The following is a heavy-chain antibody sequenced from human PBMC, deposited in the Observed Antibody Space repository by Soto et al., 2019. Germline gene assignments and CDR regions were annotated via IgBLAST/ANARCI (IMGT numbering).Heavy chain of an antibody. CDR2: ISHDGSKA. CDR3: AKQGIEVAGTDYFAY. D-gene: IGHD6-19*01. CDR1: GFIFRSYG. J-gene: IGHJ4*02. V-gene: IGHV3-30*18. Sequence: QVQLVESGGGVVQPGKSLRLSCAASGFIFRSYGVHWVRQAPGKGLEWVAVISHDGSKAYYADAVNGRFTISRDNAKNTVYLQMNSLRAEDTAVYYCAKQGIEVAGTDYFAYWGQGAQVTVAS.